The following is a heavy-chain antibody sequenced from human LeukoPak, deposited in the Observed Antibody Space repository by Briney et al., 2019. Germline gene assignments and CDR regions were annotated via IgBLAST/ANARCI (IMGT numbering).Heavy chain of an antibody. J-gene: IGHJ4*02. Sequence: SETLSLTCTVSGYSISSGYYWGWIRQPPGKGLEWIGSIYHSGSTYYNPSLKSRVTISVDTSKNHFSLKVSSVTAADTAVYFCAREITSGVYLLDYWGQGILVTVSS. CDR3: AREITSGVYLLDY. V-gene: IGHV4-38-2*02. CDR1: GYSISSGYY. CDR2: IYHSGST. D-gene: IGHD2-15*01.